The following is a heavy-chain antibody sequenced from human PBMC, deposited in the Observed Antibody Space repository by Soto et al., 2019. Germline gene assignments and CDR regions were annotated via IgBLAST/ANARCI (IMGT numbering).Heavy chain of an antibody. CDR3: ASQDSYYYYYGMDV. V-gene: IGHV4-39*01. D-gene: IGHD2-15*01. CDR1: GVSISSSSYY. CDR2: IYYSGST. Sequence: SETLSLTCTVSGVSISSSSYYWGWIRQPPGKGLEWIGSIYYSGSTYYNPSLKSRVTVFVDTSKNQFSLKLSSVTAADTAVYYCASQDSYYYYYGMDVWGQGTTVTVSS. J-gene: IGHJ6*02.